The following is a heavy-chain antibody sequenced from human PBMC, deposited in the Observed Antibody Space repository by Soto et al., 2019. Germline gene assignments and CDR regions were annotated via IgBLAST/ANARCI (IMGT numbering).Heavy chain of an antibody. CDR1: GFTFTSSA. J-gene: IGHJ6*03. CDR3: AASTYSSKLGGPYYYYYYMDV. Sequence: SVKVSCKASGFTFTSSAMQWVRQARGQRLEWIGWIVVGSGNTNYAQKFQERVTITRDMSTSTAYMELSSLRSEDTAVYYCAASTYSSKLGGPYYYYYYMDVWGKGTTVTSP. CDR2: IVVGSGNT. D-gene: IGHD7-27*01. V-gene: IGHV1-58*02.